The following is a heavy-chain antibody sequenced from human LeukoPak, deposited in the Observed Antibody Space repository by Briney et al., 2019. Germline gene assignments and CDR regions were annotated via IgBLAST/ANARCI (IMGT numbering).Heavy chain of an antibody. J-gene: IGHJ5*02. D-gene: IGHD3-10*01. CDR2: IYHTGST. Sequence: TSQTLSLTCDVSGGSISSGGFSWSWIRQPPGKGLEWIGYIYHTGSTYSKPSLNNRVTISVDRSKNLFSLRLTSVTAADTAVYCCVRSTMVRGGGVWFDPWGQGTLVTVSS. CDR1: GGSISSGGFS. V-gene: IGHV4-30-2*01. CDR3: VRSTMVRGGGVWFDP.